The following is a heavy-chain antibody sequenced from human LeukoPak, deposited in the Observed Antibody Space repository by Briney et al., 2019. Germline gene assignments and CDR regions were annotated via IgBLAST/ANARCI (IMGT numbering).Heavy chain of an antibody. D-gene: IGHD5-18*01. V-gene: IGHV2-5*02. CDR1: GFSLSTSGVG. CDR3: AHIAWIQLWYRTNWFDP. Sequence: SGPTLVNPTQTLTLTCTFSGFSLSTSGVGVGWTRQPPGKALEWLALIYWDDDKRYSPSLKSRLTITKDTSKNQVVLTMTNMDPVDTATYHCAHIAWIQLWYRTNWFDPWGQGTLVTVSS. CDR2: IYWDDDK. J-gene: IGHJ5*02.